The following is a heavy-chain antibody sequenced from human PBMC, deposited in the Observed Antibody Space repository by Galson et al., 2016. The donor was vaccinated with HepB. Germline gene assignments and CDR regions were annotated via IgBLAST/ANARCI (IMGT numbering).Heavy chain of an antibody. CDR3: ARDPSAWYYFDY. Sequence: SLRLSCAASGFTFSSHWMTWVRQAPGKGLEWVANIKQDGSEKYYVDSVKGRFTISRDNAKNSPHLQMNSLRAEDTAVYYCARDPSAWYYFDYWGQGTLVTVSS. CDR2: IKQDGSEK. CDR1: GFTFSSHW. D-gene: IGHD3-16*01. V-gene: IGHV3-7*03. J-gene: IGHJ4*02.